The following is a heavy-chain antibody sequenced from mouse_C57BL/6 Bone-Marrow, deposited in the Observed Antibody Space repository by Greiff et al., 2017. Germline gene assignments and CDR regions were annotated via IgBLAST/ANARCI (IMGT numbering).Heavy chain of an antibody. CDR2: IGPEDGDT. D-gene: IGHD2-4*01. Sequence: EVQLQQSGAELVRPGASVKLSCTASGFNIKDDYMHWVKQRPEQGLEWIGLIGPEDGDTEYESKFPGKATITADTSSNTAYLQLSSLTSEDTAVYYCTTPYYDYDWYFDVWGTGTTVTVSS. V-gene: IGHV14-4*01. CDR1: GFNIKDDY. CDR3: TTPYYDYDWYFDV. J-gene: IGHJ1*03.